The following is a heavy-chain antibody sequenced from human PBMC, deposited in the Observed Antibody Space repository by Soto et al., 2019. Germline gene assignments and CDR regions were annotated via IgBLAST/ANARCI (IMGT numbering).Heavy chain of an antibody. Sequence: GESLKISCKGSGYNFPSTWIGWVRQMPGKGLEWIGRIDPSDSHINYSPSFEGHVSMSADESISTAFLQWSRLEASDSAIYYCARLGADNNYYGMDVWGQGTTVTVSS. CDR2: IDPSDSHI. D-gene: IGHD3-16*01. CDR1: GYNFPSTW. J-gene: IGHJ6*02. CDR3: ARLGADNNYYGMDV. V-gene: IGHV5-10-1*01.